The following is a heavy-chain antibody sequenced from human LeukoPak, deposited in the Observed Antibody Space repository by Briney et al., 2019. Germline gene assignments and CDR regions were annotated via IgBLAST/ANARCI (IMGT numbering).Heavy chain of an antibody. J-gene: IGHJ3*02. CDR1: GGPIRSYY. V-gene: IGHV4-59*08. Sequence: SETLSLTCSVCGGPIRSYYWSWIRQPPGKGLEWIGYIYYSGSTNYNPSLKSRVTISVDTSKNQFSLKLSSVTPADPAVYYCVRQMGYIYGYGSLHAFDIWGQGTMVTVSS. CDR2: IYYSGST. CDR3: VRQMGYIYGYGSLHAFDI. D-gene: IGHD5-18*01.